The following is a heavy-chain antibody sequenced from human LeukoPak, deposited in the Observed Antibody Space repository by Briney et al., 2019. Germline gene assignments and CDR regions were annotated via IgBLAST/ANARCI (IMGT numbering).Heavy chain of an antibody. Sequence: ASVKVSCTASGYTFTNNYLHWVRQAPGRGLEWMGMIYPRDGSTSYAQNFQGRVTVTRDTSTTTVHMELRGLRSEDTAVYYCARDQEGFDYWGQGTVVTVSS. J-gene: IGHJ4*02. CDR1: GYTFTNNY. V-gene: IGHV1-46*01. CDR3: ARDQEGFDY. CDR2: IYPRDGST.